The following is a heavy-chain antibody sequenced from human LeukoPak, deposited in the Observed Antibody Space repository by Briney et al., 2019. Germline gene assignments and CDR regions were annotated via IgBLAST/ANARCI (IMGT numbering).Heavy chain of an antibody. V-gene: IGHV3-23*01. Sequence: GGSLRLSCAASGFTFNTFATTWVRQAPGKGLEWVSSISGSGTTSYYADSVKGRFTISRDSSNYTLFLQMNSLRAEDTALYYCVKDANYYDSSGYLIPFDYWGLGTLVTVSS. CDR2: ISGSGTTS. CDR1: GFTFNTFA. D-gene: IGHD3-22*01. CDR3: VKDANYYDSSGYLIPFDY. J-gene: IGHJ4*02.